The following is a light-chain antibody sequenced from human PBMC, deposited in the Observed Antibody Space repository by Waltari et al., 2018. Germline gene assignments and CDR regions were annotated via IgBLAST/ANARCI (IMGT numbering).Light chain of an antibody. CDR1: TTSP. CDR2: NDR. Sequence: QSVLTQPPSVSGAPGQRVTISCLTDTTSPVNWYQQIPGNAPRLLIYNDRLRPSDVPDRFSASRSASSASLAISALLTEDEADYYCQAFDGNVNGVTFGGGTRLTVL. J-gene: IGLJ2*01. V-gene: IGLV1-40*01. CDR3: QAFDGNVNGVT.